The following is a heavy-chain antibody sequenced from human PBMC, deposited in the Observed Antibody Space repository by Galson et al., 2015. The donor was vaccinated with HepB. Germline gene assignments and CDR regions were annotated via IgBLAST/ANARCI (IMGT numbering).Heavy chain of an antibody. CDR3: AGSGYDSGFDY. V-gene: IGHV4-59*08. CDR2: IYYSGST. CDR1: GGSISSYY. D-gene: IGHD5-12*01. Sequence: ETLSLTCTVSGGSISSYYWSWIRQPPGKGLEWIGYIYYSGSTNYNPSLKSRVTISVDTSKNQFSLKLSSVTAADTAVYYCAGSGYDSGFDYWGQGTLVTVSS. J-gene: IGHJ4*02.